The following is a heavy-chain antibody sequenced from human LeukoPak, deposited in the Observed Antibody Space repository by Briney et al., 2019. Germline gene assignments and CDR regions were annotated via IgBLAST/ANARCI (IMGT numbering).Heavy chain of an antibody. CDR1: GFTVSSNY. D-gene: IGHD2-2*01. CDR2: IWYDGSNK. V-gene: IGHV3-33*08. CDR3: ARERGIVVVPAANEGAFDI. J-gene: IGHJ3*02. Sequence: PGGSLRLSCAASGFTVSSNYMSWVRQAPGKGLEWVAVIWYDGSNKYYADSVKGRFTISRDNSKNTLYLQMNSLRAEDTAVYYCARERGIVVVPAANEGAFDIWGQGTMVTVSS.